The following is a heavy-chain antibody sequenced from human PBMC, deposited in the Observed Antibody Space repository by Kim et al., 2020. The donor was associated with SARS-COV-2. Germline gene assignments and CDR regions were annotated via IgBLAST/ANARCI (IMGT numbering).Heavy chain of an antibody. J-gene: IGHJ4*02. D-gene: IGHD3-10*01. Sequence: GGSLRLSCAASGFTFSSYAMSWVRQTPGKGLEWVSAISGSGGSTYYADSVKGRFTISRDNSKNTLYLQMNSLRAEDTAVYYCASDYYGSGSRETNWGQGTLVTVSS. V-gene: IGHV3-23*01. CDR1: GFTFSSYA. CDR3: ASDYYGSGSRETN. CDR2: ISGSGGST.